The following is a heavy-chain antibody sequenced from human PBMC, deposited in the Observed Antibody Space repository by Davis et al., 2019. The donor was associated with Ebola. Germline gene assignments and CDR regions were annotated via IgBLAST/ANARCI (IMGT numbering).Heavy chain of an antibody. Sequence: PGGSLRLSCSASGFTFNNYAMHWVRQAPGRGLDLVSGINDNGGTTHYADSVKGRFTISRDDSRSTVYLQTSSLTVEDTALYYCVKDRRWSYAFDIWGQGTMVTVSS. CDR3: VKDRRWSYAFDI. J-gene: IGHJ3*02. V-gene: IGHV3-64D*06. CDR1: GFTFNNYA. CDR2: INDNGGTT. D-gene: IGHD3-3*01.